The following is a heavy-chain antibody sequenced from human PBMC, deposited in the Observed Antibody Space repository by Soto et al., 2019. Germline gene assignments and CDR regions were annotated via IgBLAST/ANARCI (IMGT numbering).Heavy chain of an antibody. D-gene: IGHD3-16*01. V-gene: IGHV3-23*01. CDR2: IGGGGSET. CDR1: GGKCISHG. J-gene: IGHJ3*02. CDR3: TIHPRLGVIDSI. Sequence: SIRLSYGASGGKCISHGVSWVLQAPGKGLEWVSSIGGGGSETHYGDPVKGRFTISRDNSKDTLHLQMTSLRVEDTAVYYCTIHPRLGVIDSIWGQGTLVTVSS.